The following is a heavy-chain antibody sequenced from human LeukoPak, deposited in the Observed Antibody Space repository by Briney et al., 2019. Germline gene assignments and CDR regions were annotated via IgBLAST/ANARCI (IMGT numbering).Heavy chain of an antibody. Sequence: SETLSLTCTVSGGSISSSSYYWRWIRQPPGKGLEWIGSIYYSGSTYYNPSLKSRVTISVDTSKNQFSLKLSSVTAADTAVYYCASTLIRDGYNHDAFDIWGQGTMVTVSS. D-gene: IGHD5-24*01. CDR3: ASTLIRDGYNHDAFDI. CDR2: IYYSGST. V-gene: IGHV4-39*01. J-gene: IGHJ3*02. CDR1: GGSISSSSYY.